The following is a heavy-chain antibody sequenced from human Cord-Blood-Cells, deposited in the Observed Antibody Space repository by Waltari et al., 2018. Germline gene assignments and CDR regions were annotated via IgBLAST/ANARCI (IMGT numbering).Heavy chain of an antibody. D-gene: IGHD7-27*01. V-gene: IGHV3-23*04. CDR1: GFTFSSSA. CDR2: ISGRGGST. Sequence: EVQLVESGGGLVQPGGSLRRSCAASGFTFSSSAMSWVGQAPGKGLEWVSVISGRGGSTYYADSVKGRFTISRDNSKNTLYLQMNSLRAEDTAVYYCAKDLTGDWFDPWGQGTLFTVSS. CDR3: AKDLTGDWFDP. J-gene: IGHJ5*02.